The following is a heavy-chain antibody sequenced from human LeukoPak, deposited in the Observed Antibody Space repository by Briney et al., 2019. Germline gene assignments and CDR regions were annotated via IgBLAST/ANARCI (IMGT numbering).Heavy chain of an antibody. CDR1: GYTFTSYA. CDR2: INAGNGNT. J-gene: IGHJ4*02. CDR3: ARDQGVVVTATFDY. Sequence: ASVKVSCKASGYTFTSYAMHWVRQAPGQRLEWMGWINAGNGNTKYSQKFQGRVTITRDTSASTAYMELSSLRSEDTAVYYCARDQGVVVTATFDYWGQGTLVTVSS. D-gene: IGHD2-21*02. V-gene: IGHV1-3*01.